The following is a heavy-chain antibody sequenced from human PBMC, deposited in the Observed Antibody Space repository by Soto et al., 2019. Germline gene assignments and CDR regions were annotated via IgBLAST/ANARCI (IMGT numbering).Heavy chain of an antibody. V-gene: IGHV3-13*04. CDR1: GFTFSSYD. D-gene: IGHD3-16*02. CDR2: IDTAGDT. J-gene: IGHJ2*01. CDR3: ARGAESRRYRGYYWYVDL. Sequence: EVQLVASGGGLVRPGASLRLSCGASGFTFSSYDMHWVRQVLGKGLEWVSSIDTAGDTYFPGSVKGRFSVSRDNAKKSLCRQMNRLTAADTALSFCARGAESRRYRGYYWYVDLWGRGTLVSVSS.